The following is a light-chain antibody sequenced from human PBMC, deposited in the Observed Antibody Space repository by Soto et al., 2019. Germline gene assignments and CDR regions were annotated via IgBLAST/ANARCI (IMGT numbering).Light chain of an antibody. Sequence: EMVMTQSPATLSVSPGERVTLSCRASQSVSYNLAWYQQKPGQAPRLLIYGASTRATGIPASFSGSGSGTEFTLTISSLQSEDSAVYYCQQYNNWPLTFGGGTKVEIK. V-gene: IGKV3-15*01. CDR2: GAS. CDR3: QQYNNWPLT. CDR1: QSVSYN. J-gene: IGKJ4*01.